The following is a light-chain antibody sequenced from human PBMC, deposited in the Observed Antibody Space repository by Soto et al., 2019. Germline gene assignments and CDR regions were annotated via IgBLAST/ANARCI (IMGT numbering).Light chain of an antibody. CDR2: AAT. Sequence: DIQMTQSPSSLSASIGDSVTITCRASQSISNYLNWYLQKEGRAPSLLIYAATTLQSGVPSRFSGSRSGTDFSLTISGLQREDFGTYYCQQGYRSPRTFGQGTKVEVK. CDR1: QSISNY. V-gene: IGKV1-39*01. CDR3: QQGYRSPRT. J-gene: IGKJ1*01.